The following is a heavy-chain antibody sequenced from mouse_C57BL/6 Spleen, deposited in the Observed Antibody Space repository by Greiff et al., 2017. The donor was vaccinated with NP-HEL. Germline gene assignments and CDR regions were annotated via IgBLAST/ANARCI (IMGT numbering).Heavy chain of an antibody. D-gene: IGHD4-1*01. Sequence: EVHLVESGGDLVKPGGSLKLSCAASGFTFSSYGMSWVRQTPDKRLEWVATISSGGSYTYYPDSVKGRFTISRDNAKNTLYLQMSSLKSEDTAMYYCARQTGTEYFDVWGTGTTVTVSS. CDR1: GFTFSSYG. CDR3: ARQTGTEYFDV. CDR2: ISSGGSYT. J-gene: IGHJ1*03. V-gene: IGHV5-6*01.